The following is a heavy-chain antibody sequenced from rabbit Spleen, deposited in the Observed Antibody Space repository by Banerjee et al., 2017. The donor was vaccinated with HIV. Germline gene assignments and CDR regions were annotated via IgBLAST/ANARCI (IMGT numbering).Heavy chain of an antibody. J-gene: IGHJ4*01. V-gene: IGHV1S7*01. Sequence: HLKESGGGLVQPGGSLKLSCKASGFTLSSYYMNWVRQAPGKGLEWIGYIDPVFGITYYANWVNGRFSISRENAQNTVFLQMTSLTAADTATYFCARDLTGIIGWNFGLWGPGTLVTVS. D-gene: IGHD1-1*01. CDR3: ARDLTGIIGWNFGL. CDR2: IDPVFGIT. CDR1: GFTLSSYY.